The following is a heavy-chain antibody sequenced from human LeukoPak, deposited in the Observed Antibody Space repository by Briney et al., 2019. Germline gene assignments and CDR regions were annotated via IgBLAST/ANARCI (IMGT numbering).Heavy chain of an antibody. J-gene: IGHJ5*02. CDR1: GYTFTSYA. V-gene: IGHV1-3*01. Sequence: ASVKVSCKASGYTFTSYAMNWVRQAPGQGLEWMGWINAGNGNTKYSQKFQGRVTITRDTSASTAYMELSSLRSEDTAVYYCARERGYCSSTSCYRTNWFDPWGQGTLVTVSS. D-gene: IGHD2-2*01. CDR2: INAGNGNT. CDR3: ARERGYCSSTSCYRTNWFDP.